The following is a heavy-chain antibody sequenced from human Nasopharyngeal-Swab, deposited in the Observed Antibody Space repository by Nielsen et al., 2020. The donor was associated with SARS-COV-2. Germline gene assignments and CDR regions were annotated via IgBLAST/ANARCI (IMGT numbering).Heavy chain of an antibody. D-gene: IGHD3-22*01. J-gene: IGHJ4*02. CDR3: ATPRGTMIDPLDY. Sequence: GESLKISCAASGFTFSRYAMNWVRQAPGKGLEWVSVIGGSGGTTSYADSVKGRFTISRDNSKNTLYLQMNSLRAEDTAVYYCATPRGTMIDPLDYWGQGTLVTVSS. V-gene: IGHV3-23*01. CDR1: GFTFSRYA. CDR2: IGGSGGTT.